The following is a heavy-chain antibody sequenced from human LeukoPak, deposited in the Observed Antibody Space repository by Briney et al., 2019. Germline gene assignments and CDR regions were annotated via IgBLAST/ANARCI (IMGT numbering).Heavy chain of an antibody. CDR2: ISSSSSYI. D-gene: IGHD4-17*01. CDR3: ARDHPDYGDYVDY. J-gene: IGHJ4*02. V-gene: IGHV3-21*01. Sequence: GGSLRLSCTVSGFTVSSNSMSWVRQAPGKGLEWVSSISSSSSYIYYADSVKGRFTISRDNAKNSLYLQMNSLRAEDTAVYYCARDHPDYGDYVDYWGQGTLVTVSS. CDR1: GFTVSSNS.